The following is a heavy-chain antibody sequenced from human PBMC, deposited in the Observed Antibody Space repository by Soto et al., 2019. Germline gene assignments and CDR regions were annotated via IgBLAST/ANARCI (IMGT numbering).Heavy chain of an antibody. Sequence: QITLKESGPTLVKPTQTLTLTCTFSGFSLSTSGVGVGWIHQPPGKALEWLALIYWNDDKRYSPSLKSRLTITKDTSKNQVVLTMTNMDPVDTATYYCAHRRGVGVVITSSGWFDPWGQGTLVTVSS. V-gene: IGHV2-5*01. CDR2: IYWNDDK. CDR1: GFSLSTSGVG. CDR3: AHRRGVGVVITSSGWFDP. J-gene: IGHJ5*02. D-gene: IGHD3-3*01.